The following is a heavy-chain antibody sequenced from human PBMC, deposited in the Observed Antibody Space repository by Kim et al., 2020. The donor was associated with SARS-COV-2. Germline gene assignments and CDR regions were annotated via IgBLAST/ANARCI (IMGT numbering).Heavy chain of an antibody. Sequence: SETLSLTCTVSGGSISSYYWSWIRQPPGKGLEWIGYIYYSGSTNYNPSLKSRVTISVDTSKNQFSLKLSSVTAADTAVYYCARGYDFGYGMDVWGQGTTVTVSS. CDR2: IYYSGST. CDR3: ARGYDFGYGMDV. J-gene: IGHJ6*02. V-gene: IGHV4-59*01. CDR1: GGSISSYY. D-gene: IGHD3-3*01.